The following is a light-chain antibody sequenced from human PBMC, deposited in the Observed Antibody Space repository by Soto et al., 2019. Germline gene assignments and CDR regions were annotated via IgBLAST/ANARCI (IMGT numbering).Light chain of an antibody. CDR1: SSDVGGYNY. CDR3: STDTITSTLPYA. Sequence: QSALTQPASVSGSPGQSITISCTGTSSDVGGYNYVSWYQQHPGKAPKPMIYDVSNRPSGVSNRFSGSKSGNTASLTISGLQAGDGAGYYCSTDTITSTLPYAFGTGTKLTVL. V-gene: IGLV2-14*01. CDR2: DVS. J-gene: IGLJ1*01.